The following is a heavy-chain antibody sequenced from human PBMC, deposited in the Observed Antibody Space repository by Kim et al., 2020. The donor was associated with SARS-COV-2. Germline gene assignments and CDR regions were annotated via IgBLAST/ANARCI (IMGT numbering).Heavy chain of an antibody. D-gene: IGHD6-6*01. Sequence: TYYHPSLKSRVTISVDTSKNQFSLKLSSVTAADTAVYYCAGSSSLDAFDIWGQGTMVTVPS. CDR3: AGSSSLDAFDI. J-gene: IGHJ3*02. V-gene: IGHV4-39*01. CDR2: T.